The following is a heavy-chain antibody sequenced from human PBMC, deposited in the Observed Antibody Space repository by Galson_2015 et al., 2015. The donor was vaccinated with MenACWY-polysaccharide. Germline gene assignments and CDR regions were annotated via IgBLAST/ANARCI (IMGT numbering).Heavy chain of an antibody. CDR1: GYTFSRYP. CDR3: ARHVIGGGYFDY. CDR2: ITGGNGDT. J-gene: IGHJ4*02. V-gene: IGHV1-3*01. D-gene: IGHD2/OR15-2a*01. Sequence: SLKVSCKASGYTFSRYPIHWVRQAPGQRSEWMGWITGGNGDTKYSEKLQGRVSITKDTSANTVYMELSSLTYEDTAVVYCARHVIGGGYFDYWGQGTLVTVSS.